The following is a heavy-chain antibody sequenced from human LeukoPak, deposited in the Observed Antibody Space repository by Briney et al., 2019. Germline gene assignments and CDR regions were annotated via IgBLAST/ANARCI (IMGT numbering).Heavy chain of an antibody. CDR2: IYYSGST. CDR3: ARATCDSGSYLGVYFDY. CDR1: GGSISGYY. D-gene: IGHD1-26*01. J-gene: IGHJ4*02. Sequence: SETLSLTCSVSGGSISGYYWSWIRQSPGKGLEWIAYIYYSGSTNYNPSLKSRVTISVDTSKNQFSLKLSSVTAADTAVYYCARATCDSGSYLGVYFDYWGQGTLVTVSS. V-gene: IGHV4-59*01.